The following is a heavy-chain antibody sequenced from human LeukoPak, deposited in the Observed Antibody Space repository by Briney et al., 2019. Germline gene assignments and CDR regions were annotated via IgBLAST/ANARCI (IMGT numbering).Heavy chain of an antibody. Sequence: ASVKVSCKASGYTFTSYDINWVRQATGQGLEWMGWMNPNSGNTGYAQKFQGRVTMTRNTSISTAYMELSRLRSDDTAVYYCARGTPDYGGIHPGEYFDLWGRGTLVTVSS. CDR2: MNPNSGNT. D-gene: IGHD4-23*01. J-gene: IGHJ2*01. V-gene: IGHV1-8*01. CDR1: GYTFTSYD. CDR3: ARGTPDYGGIHPGEYFDL.